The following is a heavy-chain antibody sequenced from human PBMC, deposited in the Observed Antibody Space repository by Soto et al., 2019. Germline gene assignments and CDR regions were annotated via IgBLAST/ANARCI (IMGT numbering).Heavy chain of an antibody. D-gene: IGHD6-13*01. Sequence: GASVKVSCKASGGTFSSYAISWVRQAPGQGLEWMGGIIPIFGTANYAQKFQGRVTMTTDTSTSTAYMELRSLRSDDTAVYYCARVAAYSSSWYSLSDAFDIWGQGTMVTVSS. J-gene: IGHJ3*02. CDR2: IIPIFGTA. V-gene: IGHV1-69*05. CDR3: ARVAAYSSSWYSLSDAFDI. CDR1: GGTFSSYA.